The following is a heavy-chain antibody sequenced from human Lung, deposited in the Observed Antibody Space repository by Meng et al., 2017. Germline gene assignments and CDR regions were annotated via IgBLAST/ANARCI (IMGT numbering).Heavy chain of an antibody. D-gene: IGHD3-22*01. V-gene: IGHV3-15*01. J-gene: IGHJ4*02. CDR2: IKSKTDGETT. CDR1: GFTFSNAW. CDR3: QWLSTHPPDC. Sequence: VQRVEAGGGLVGPGGSLGLSCATSGFTFSNAWMSWVRQTPGKGLEWLGRIKSKTDGETTDYAAPVKGRFSISRDDAKNTLYLQMNSLKTEDTAVYYCQWLSTHPPDCWGQGTLVTVSS.